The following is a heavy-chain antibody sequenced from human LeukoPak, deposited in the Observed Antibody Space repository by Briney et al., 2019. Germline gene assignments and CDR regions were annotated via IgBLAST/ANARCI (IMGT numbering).Heavy chain of an antibody. V-gene: IGHV3-74*01. CDR3: ATKRGVTFSEGGYFQH. J-gene: IGHJ1*01. CDR1: GFTFSSYW. D-gene: IGHD2-21*02. Sequence: PGGSLRLSCAASGFTFSSYWMHWVRQAPGKGLVWVSRINSDGSSTSYADSVKGRFTISRDNAKNTLYLQMNSLRAEDTAVYYCATKRGVTFSEGGYFQHWGQGTLVTVSS. CDR2: INSDGSST.